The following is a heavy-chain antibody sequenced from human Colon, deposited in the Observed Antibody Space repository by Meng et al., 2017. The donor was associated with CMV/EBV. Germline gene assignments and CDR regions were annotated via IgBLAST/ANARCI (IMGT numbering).Heavy chain of an antibody. J-gene: IGHJ4*02. CDR2: TYYRSKWYN. CDR3: ASWYFDY. CDR1: GDSVSSNSVA. Sequence: SQTPSLTCAISGDSVSSNSVAWHWIRQSPSRGLEWLGKTYYRSKWYNDYAASVKSRITINPDTSKNQFSLHLNSVTPEDTAVYYCASWYFDYWGQGNLVTVSS. V-gene: IGHV6-1*01.